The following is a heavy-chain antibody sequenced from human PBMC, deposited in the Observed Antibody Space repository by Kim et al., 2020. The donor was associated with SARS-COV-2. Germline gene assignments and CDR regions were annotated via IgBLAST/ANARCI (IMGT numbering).Heavy chain of an antibody. Sequence: SETLSLTCTVSGGSISSSSYYWGWIRQPPGKGLEWIGSIYYSGSTYYNPSLKSRVTISVDTSKNQFSLKLSSVTAADTAVYYCARLGTYSSSSGARGGMDVWGQGTTVTVSS. CDR1: GGSISSSSYY. CDR3: ARLGTYSSSSGARGGMDV. V-gene: IGHV4-39*01. D-gene: IGHD6-6*01. J-gene: IGHJ6*02. CDR2: IYYSGST.